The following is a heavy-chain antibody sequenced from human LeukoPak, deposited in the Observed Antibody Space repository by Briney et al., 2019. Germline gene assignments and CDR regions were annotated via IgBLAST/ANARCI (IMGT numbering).Heavy chain of an antibody. J-gene: IGHJ6*03. CDR1: GFTFSNYA. D-gene: IGHD5-12*01. CDR2: ISASASSS. Sequence: GGSLRLSCAASGFTFSNYAMSWVRQAPGKGLEWVSAISASASSSYHADSVKGRFTISRDNAKNSLYLQMNSLRAEDTAVYYCARVAWQPYMDVWGKGTTVTVSS. V-gene: IGHV3-23*01. CDR3: ARVAWQPYMDV.